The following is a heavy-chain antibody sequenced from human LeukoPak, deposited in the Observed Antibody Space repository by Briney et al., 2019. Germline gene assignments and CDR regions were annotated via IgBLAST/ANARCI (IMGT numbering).Heavy chain of an antibody. CDR1: GGSISSSSYY. CDR3: ARSIAVAGTQYYYYMDV. CDR2: IYYSGST. V-gene: IGHV4-39*01. D-gene: IGHD6-19*01. Sequence: SETLSITCTVSGGSISSSSYYWGWIRQPPGKGLEWIGSIYYSGSTYYNPSLKSRVTISVDTSKNQFSLKLSSVTAADTAVYYCARSIAVAGTQYYYYMDVWGKGTTVTISS. J-gene: IGHJ6*03.